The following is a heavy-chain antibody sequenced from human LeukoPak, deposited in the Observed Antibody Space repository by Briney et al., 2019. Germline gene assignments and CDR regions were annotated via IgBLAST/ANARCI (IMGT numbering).Heavy chain of an antibody. D-gene: IGHD4-11*01. V-gene: IGHV3-9*01. CDR1: GFTFDDYA. Sequence: GGSLRLSCAVSGFTFDDYAMHWVRQAPGKGLEWVSGITWNGGSIGYADSVKGRFTISRDNAKNSLYLQMNSLRGEDTAFYYCAKDAAYDYSNAFDYWAREPWSPSPQ. CDR3: AKDAAYDYSNAFDY. CDR2: ITWNGGSI. J-gene: IGHJ4*02.